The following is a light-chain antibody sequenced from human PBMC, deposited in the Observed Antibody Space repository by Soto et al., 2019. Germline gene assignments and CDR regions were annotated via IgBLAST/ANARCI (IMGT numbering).Light chain of an antibody. CDR2: ATS. J-gene: IGKJ2*01. CDR1: QGMSGY. V-gene: IGKV1-39*01. CDR3: QQNYITPYT. Sequence: DIPMTQSPSSLSASVGDRVIITCRASQGMSGYLNWYQQKPGKAPKLLIYATSTLQSGVPSRFSGSGSGTDFTLTISSLQPEDFATYHCQQNYITPYTYGQGTKLEIK.